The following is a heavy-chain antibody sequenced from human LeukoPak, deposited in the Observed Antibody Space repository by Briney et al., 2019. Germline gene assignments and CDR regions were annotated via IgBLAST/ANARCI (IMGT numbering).Heavy chain of an antibody. J-gene: IGHJ6*03. CDR1: GGSFSGYY. CDR2: INHSGST. D-gene: IGHD3-10*01. CDR3: ARLPYGSGSYSPYYYMDV. V-gene: IGHV4-34*01. Sequence: SETLSLTCAVYGGSFSGYYWSWLRQPPGKGLEWIGEINHSGSTNYNPSLKSRVTISVDTSKNQFSLKLSSVTAADTAVYYCARLPYGSGSYSPYYYMDVWGKGTTVTISS.